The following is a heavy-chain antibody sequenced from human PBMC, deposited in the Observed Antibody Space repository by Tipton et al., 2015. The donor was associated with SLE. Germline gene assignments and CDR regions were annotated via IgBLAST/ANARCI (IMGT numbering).Heavy chain of an antibody. CDR2: IYYSGNT. Sequence: TLSLTCTLSGDSISNFYWSWIRQPPGKGLEWIGYIYYSGNTNYNPSLKSRVTISVDRSKTQFSLNLSSVTAADTAVYYCARLYSTTEGVYYYGMDMWGHRSTFTVSS. J-gene: IGHJ6*02. CDR1: GDSISNFY. D-gene: IGHD4-11*01. V-gene: IGHV4-59*01. CDR3: ARLYSTTEGVYYYGMDM.